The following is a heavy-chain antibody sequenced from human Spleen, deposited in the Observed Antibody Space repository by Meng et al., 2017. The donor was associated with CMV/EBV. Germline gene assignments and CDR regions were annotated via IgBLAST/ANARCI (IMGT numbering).Heavy chain of an antibody. V-gene: IGHV3-NL1*01. CDR2: IYAGGRGT. CDR1: GFTFRSFG. D-gene: IGHD6-13*01. Sequence: GGSLRLSCAASGFTFRSFGMHWVRQAPGKGLEWVSVIYAGGRGTHYADSAKGRFTISGDDFKNTLYLQMSSLRDEDTAVYYCARIAKVVSDAFDIWGQGTTVTVSS. CDR3: ARIAKVVSDAFDI. J-gene: IGHJ3*02.